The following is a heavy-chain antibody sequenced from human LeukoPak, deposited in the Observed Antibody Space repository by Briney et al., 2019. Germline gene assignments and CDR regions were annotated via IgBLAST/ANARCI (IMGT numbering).Heavy chain of an antibody. CDR2: ISGSGGRT. V-gene: IGHV3-23*01. D-gene: IGHD3-16*01. CDR1: GFTFSNYA. CDR3: GTGRGGDDY. Sequence: GGSLRLSCAASGFTFSNYAMSWVRQPPGKGLEWVSSISGSGGRTYYVDSVKGRFTISRDNFKNTLYLQMNSLRAEDTAVYFWGTGRGGDDYWGQGILVTVSS. J-gene: IGHJ4*02.